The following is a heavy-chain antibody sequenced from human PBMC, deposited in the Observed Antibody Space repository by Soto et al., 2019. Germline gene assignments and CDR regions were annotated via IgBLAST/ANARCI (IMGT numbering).Heavy chain of an antibody. Sequence: ASVKVSCKASGYTFTSYGISWVRQAPGQGLEWMGWISAYNGNTNYAQKLQGRATMTTDTSTSTAYMELRSLRSDDTAVYYCARGLHSSSWYNWNPQYYLDYWGQGTLVTVSS. D-gene: IGHD6-13*01. CDR1: GYTFTSYG. CDR3: ARGLHSSSWYNWNPQYYLDY. J-gene: IGHJ4*02. V-gene: IGHV1-18*04. CDR2: ISAYNGNT.